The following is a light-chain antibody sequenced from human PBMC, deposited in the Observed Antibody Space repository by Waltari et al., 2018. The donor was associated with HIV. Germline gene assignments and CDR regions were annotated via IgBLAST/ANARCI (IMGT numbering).Light chain of an antibody. Sequence: SVVTQPPSASGTPGQRVTISCSGNTSNIGSTYVFCYQHLPGTAPKLLIHRNDQRPSGVPDRFSGSTSGTSASLAISGLRSEDEADYYCVTWDDSLRGVVFGGGTKVAVL. V-gene: IGLV1-47*01. CDR3: VTWDDSLRGVV. CDR1: TSNIGSTY. J-gene: IGLJ2*01. CDR2: RND.